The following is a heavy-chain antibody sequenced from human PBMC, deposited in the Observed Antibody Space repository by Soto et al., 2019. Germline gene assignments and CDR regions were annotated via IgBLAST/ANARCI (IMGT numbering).Heavy chain of an antibody. D-gene: IGHD3-9*01. CDR2: ISSNGGST. V-gene: IGHV3-64*02. CDR3: ARELTGGMDV. CDR1: GLTFSSYA. J-gene: IGHJ6*02. Sequence: EVQLVESGEGLVQPGGSLRLSCAASGLTFSSYAMHWVRQAPGKGLEYVSAISSNGGSTYYADSVKGRFTISRDNSKNTLYLQMGSLRAEDMAVDYCARELTGGMDVWGQGTTVTVSS.